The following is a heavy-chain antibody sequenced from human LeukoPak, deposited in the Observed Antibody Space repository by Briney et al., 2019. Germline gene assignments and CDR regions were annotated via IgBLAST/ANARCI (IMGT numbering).Heavy chain of an antibody. Sequence: ASVKVSCKASGYTFTSYDINWVRQATGQGLEWMGWLHPNSGNTGYAQKFQGRVTMTGDTSISTAYMELSSLMSDDTAVYYCARAIRNQLLSEYWGQGTLVTVSS. V-gene: IGHV1-8*01. CDR2: LHPNSGNT. CDR1: GYTFTSYD. J-gene: IGHJ4*02. D-gene: IGHD2-2*01. CDR3: ARAIRNQLLSEY.